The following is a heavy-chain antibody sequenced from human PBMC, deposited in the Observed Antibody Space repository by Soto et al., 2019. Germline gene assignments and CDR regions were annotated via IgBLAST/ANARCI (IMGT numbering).Heavy chain of an antibody. J-gene: IGHJ3*02. Sequence: ALVKVSCEASGYTFTRYGISWVRQAPGQGLEWMGWISAYNGNTNYAQKLQGRVTMTTDTSTSTAYMELRSLRSDDTAVYYCARDLIYRAFDIWGQGTMVTVSS. CDR1: GYTFTRYG. D-gene: IGHD3-16*02. CDR2: ISAYNGNT. CDR3: ARDLIYRAFDI. V-gene: IGHV1-18*01.